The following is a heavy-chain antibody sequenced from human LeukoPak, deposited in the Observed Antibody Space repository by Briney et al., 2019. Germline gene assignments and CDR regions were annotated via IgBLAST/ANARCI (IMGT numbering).Heavy chain of an antibody. D-gene: IGHD6-13*01. CDR3: ARGGKQQRRPFDP. V-gene: IGHV4-4*02. Sequence: SETLSLTCTVSGGSISSSNWWSWVRQPPGKGLEWIGEIYHSGSTNYNPSLKSRVTISVDTSKNQFSLKLSSVTAADTAVYYCARGGKQQRRPFDPWGQGTLVTVSS. J-gene: IGHJ5*02. CDR1: GGSISSSNW. CDR2: IYHSGST.